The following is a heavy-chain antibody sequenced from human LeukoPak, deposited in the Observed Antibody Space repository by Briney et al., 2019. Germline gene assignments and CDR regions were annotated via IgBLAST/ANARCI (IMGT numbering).Heavy chain of an antibody. J-gene: IGHJ4*02. Sequence: SETLSLTCTVSGGSISSYYWSWIRQPPGKGLEWIGYIYYSGSTNYNPSLKRRVTISVDTSKNQFSLKLSSVTAADTAVYYCARLTPPNDYWGQGTLVTVSS. CDR3: ARLTPPNDY. CDR2: IYYSGST. V-gene: IGHV4-59*01. CDR1: GGSISSYY.